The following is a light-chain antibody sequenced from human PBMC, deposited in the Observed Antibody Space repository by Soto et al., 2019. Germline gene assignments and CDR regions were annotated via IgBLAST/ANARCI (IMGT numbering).Light chain of an antibody. J-gene: IGLJ1*01. V-gene: IGLV2-14*01. CDR1: SIDVGGNH. CDR3: SSHTSSSRYV. Sequence: QSALTQPASVSGSPGQSITISCTGTSIDVGGNHVSWYQQHPGKAPRLIIYDVSNRPSGISNRFSGSKSDNAASLTISGLQADDEADYYCSSHTSSSRYVFGTGTKVTVL. CDR2: DVS.